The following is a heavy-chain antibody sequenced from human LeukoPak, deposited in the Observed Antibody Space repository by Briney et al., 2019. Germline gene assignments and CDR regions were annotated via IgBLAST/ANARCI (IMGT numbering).Heavy chain of an antibody. V-gene: IGHV3-9*01. D-gene: IGHD3-3*01. J-gene: IGHJ4*02. CDR2: ISWNSGSI. CDR1: GFTFDDYA. CDR3: VRDPGSRFLQWPD. Sequence: GGSLRLSCAASGFTFDDYAMHWVRQAPGKGLEWVSGISWNSGSIGYADSVKGRFTISRDNAKESVHLEMDSLRAEDTAVYYCVRDPGSRFLQWPDWGQGTLVTVSS.